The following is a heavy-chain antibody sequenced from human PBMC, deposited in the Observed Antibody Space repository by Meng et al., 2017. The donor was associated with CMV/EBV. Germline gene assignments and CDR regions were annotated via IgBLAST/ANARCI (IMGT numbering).Heavy chain of an antibody. V-gene: IGHV3-53*01. J-gene: IGHJ6*02. D-gene: IGHD3-3*01. CDR2: IYSGGST. Sequence: GESLKISCAASGFTVSSNYMSWVRQAPGKGLEWVSVIYSGGSTYYADSVKGRFTISRDNSKNTLYLQMNSLRAEDTDVYYCARSGKFWSGYGMDVWGQGTTVTVSS. CDR1: GFTVSSNY. CDR3: ARSGKFWSGYGMDV.